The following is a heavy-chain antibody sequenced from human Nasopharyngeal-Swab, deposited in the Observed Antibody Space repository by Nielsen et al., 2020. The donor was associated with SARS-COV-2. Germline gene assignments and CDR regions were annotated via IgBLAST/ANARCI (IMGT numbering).Heavy chain of an antibody. CDR1: GFTFSDYY. CDR3: ARDKDGFDY. Sequence: GESLKISCAASGFTFSDYYMSWIRQAPGKGLEWVSYISSSSSYTNYADSVKGRFTISRDNAKNSLYLQMNSLRAEDTAVYYCARDKDGFDYWGQGTLVTVPS. V-gene: IGHV3-11*05. CDR2: ISSSSSYT. J-gene: IGHJ4*02.